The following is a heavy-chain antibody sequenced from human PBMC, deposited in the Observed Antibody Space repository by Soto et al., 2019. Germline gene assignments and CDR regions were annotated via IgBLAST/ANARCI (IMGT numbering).Heavy chain of an antibody. CDR1: GFTFSSCA. CDR2: ISYDGSNK. CDR3: ARWQKASGYYFRGDYFDY. Sequence: QVQLVESGGGVVQPGRSLRLSCAASGFTFSSCAMHWVRQAPGKGLEWVAVISYDGSNKYYADSVKGRFTISRDNSKNTLYLQMNSLRAEDTAVYYCARWQKASGYYFRGDYFDYWGQGTLVTVSS. V-gene: IGHV3-30-3*01. D-gene: IGHD3-22*01. J-gene: IGHJ4*02.